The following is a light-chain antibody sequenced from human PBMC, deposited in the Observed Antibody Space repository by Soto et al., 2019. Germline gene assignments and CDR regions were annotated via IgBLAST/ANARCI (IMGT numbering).Light chain of an antibody. Sequence: QLVLTQSPSASASLGASVKLTCTLSSGHSTYAIAWHQHQAEKGPRYLMNLKSDGTHTKGDGIPDRFSGSSSGPERYLTISSLQSEDGADYYCQTWGTGFQVFGGGTKLTVL. J-gene: IGLJ3*02. CDR2: LKSDGTH. CDR1: SGHSTYA. V-gene: IGLV4-69*01. CDR3: QTWGTGFQV.